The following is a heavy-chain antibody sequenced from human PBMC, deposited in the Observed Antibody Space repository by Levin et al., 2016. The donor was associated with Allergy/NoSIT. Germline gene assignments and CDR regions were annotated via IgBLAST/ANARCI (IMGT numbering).Heavy chain of an antibody. Sequence: WIRQPPGKGLEWVSSISSSSSYIYYADSVKGRFTISRDNAKNSLYLQMNSLRAEDTAVYYCARYIAAAGTDYWGQGTLVTVSS. CDR3: ARYIAAAGTDY. D-gene: IGHD6-13*01. V-gene: IGHV3-21*01. J-gene: IGHJ4*02. CDR2: ISSSSSYI.